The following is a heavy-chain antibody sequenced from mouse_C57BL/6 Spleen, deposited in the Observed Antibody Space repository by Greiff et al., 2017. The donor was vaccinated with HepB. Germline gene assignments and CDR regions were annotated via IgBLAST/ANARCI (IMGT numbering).Heavy chain of an antibody. CDR2: IWRGGST. CDR3: AIPLYYDYGGFAY. V-gene: IGHV2-5*01. D-gene: IGHD2-4*01. Sequence: VMLVESGPGLVQPSQSLSITCTVSGFSLTSYGVHWVRQSPGKGLEWLGVIWRGGSTDYNAAFMSRLSITKDNSKSQVFFKMNSLQADDTAIYYCAIPLYYDYGGFAYWGQGTLVTVSA. J-gene: IGHJ3*01. CDR1: GFSLTSYG.